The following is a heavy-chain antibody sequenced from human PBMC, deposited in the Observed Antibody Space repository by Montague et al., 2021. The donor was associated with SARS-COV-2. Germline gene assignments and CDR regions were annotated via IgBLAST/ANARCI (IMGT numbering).Heavy chain of an antibody. CDR2: ISDSGST. V-gene: IGHV4-59*08. J-gene: IGHJ4*02. Sequence: SETLSLTCTASGGSISSYYWSWIRQPPGKGLEWIGYISDSGSTNYNPSLTSRVTMSVDTSKNQLSPKVNSVTAADTAVYYCARHYSATLPAVYWGQGTLVTVSS. CDR1: GGSISSYY. CDR3: ARHYSATLPAVY. D-gene: IGHD2-15*01.